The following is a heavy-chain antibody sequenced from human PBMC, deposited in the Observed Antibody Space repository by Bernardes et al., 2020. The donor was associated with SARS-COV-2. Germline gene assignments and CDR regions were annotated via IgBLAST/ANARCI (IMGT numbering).Heavy chain of an antibody. D-gene: IGHD2-2*01. Sequence: LTCAVSGGSITDYYRSWIRQSPGEGLEWIGEVNESGSTAYNPSLESRVTISVDTSKNLFSLKVTPVTAADTAVYYCARGGSPRWGSTSCYSCDSGYWFHPWGQGTLVTVSS. CDR1: GGSITDYY. CDR2: VNESGST. V-gene: IGHV4-34*01. CDR3: ARGGSPRWGSTSCYSCDSGYWFHP. J-gene: IGHJ5*02.